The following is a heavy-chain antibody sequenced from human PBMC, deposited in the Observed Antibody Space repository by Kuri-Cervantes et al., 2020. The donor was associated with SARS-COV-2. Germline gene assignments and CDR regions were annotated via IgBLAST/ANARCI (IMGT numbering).Heavy chain of an antibody. CDR3: ARDVAAGRAYYYYMDG. CDR2: ISSSSSYI. V-gene: IGHV3-21*01. J-gene: IGHJ6*03. Sequence: GGSLRLSCAASGFTFSSYSMNWVRQAPGKGLEWVSSISSSSSYIYYADSVKGRFTISRDNAKNSLYLQMNSLRAEDTAVYYCARDVAAGRAYYYYMDGWGKGTTVTVSS. CDR1: GFTFSSYS. D-gene: IGHD6-13*01.